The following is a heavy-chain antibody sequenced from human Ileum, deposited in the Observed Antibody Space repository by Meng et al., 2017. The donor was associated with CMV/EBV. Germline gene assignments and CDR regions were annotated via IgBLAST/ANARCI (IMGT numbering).Heavy chain of an antibody. V-gene: IGHV3-21*01. CDR1: GFTFSSYS. D-gene: IGHD4-17*01. CDR3: ARGAYGPPYYYYGMDV. Sequence: GESLKISCAASGFTFSSYSMNWVRQAPGKGLEWVSSISSSSSYIYYADSVKGRFTISRDNAKNSLYLQMNSLRAEDTAVYYCARGAYGPPYYYYGMDVWGQGTTVTVSS. J-gene: IGHJ6*02. CDR2: ISSSSSYI.